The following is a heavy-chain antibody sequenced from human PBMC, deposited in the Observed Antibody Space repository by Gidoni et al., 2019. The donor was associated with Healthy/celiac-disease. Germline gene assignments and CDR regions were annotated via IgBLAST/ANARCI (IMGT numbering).Heavy chain of an antibody. Sequence: QVQLVQSGAEVTKPGASVKVSCKASGYTFTGYYMHWVRQAPGQGLEWMGWINPNSGGTNYAQKFQGRVTMTRDTSISTAYMELSRLRSDDTAVYYCARAVYYYDSSGYYQPFDYWGQGTLVTVSS. CDR1: GYTFTGYY. D-gene: IGHD3-22*01. V-gene: IGHV1-2*02. J-gene: IGHJ4*02. CDR3: ARAVYYYDSSGYYQPFDY. CDR2: INPNSGGT.